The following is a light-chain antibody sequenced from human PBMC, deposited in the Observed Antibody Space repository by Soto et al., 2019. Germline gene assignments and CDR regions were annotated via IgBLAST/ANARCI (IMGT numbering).Light chain of an antibody. Sequence: EIVITQTPATLSVSPGERATLSCRASQSVSSILAWYQQKPGQAPRIIIYGASTRATGIPARFSGSGSGTEFTLTISSLQSEDFAVYYCQLYNNWPPWTFGQGTKVEIK. J-gene: IGKJ1*01. CDR3: QLYNNWPPWT. V-gene: IGKV3-15*01. CDR2: GAS. CDR1: QSVSSI.